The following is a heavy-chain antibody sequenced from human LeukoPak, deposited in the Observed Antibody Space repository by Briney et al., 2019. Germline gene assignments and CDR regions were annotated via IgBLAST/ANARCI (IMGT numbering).Heavy chain of an antibody. V-gene: IGHV4-39*02. CDR1: GGSISSNSYC. CDR3: ARWGSYGFDY. Sequence: TSETLSLTCTVSGGSISSNSYCWGWIRQPPGKGLEWIGSIYYSGSTYYNPSLKSRVTISVDTSQNHFSLKLSSVTVADTAVYYCARWGSYGFDYWGQGTLVTVSS. CDR2: IYYSGST. J-gene: IGHJ4*02. D-gene: IGHD5-18*01.